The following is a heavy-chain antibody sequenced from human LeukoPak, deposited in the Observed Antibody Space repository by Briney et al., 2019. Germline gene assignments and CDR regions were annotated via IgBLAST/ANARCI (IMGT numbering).Heavy chain of an antibody. CDR1: GFTFSSYA. V-gene: IGHV3-20*04. Sequence: GGSLRLSCGASGFTFSSYAMSWVRQAPGKGLEWVSGISWNGGSTGYADSVKGRFTISRDNAKNSLYLQMNSLRAEDAALYYCARSSRDGYNSVVLVGIDFDYWGQGTLVTVSS. CDR2: ISWNGGST. J-gene: IGHJ4*02. D-gene: IGHD5-24*01. CDR3: ARSSRDGYNSVVLVGIDFDY.